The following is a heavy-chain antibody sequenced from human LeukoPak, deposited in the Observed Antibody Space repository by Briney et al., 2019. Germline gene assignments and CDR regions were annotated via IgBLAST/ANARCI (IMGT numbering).Heavy chain of an antibody. Sequence: SVKASCKASGGTFSSYAISWVRQAPGQGLEWMGGIIPIFGTANYAQKFQGRVTFTADESTSTAYTELSSLRSEDTAVYYCAVSGSYRYHFDYWGQGTLVTVSS. CDR3: AVSGSYRYHFDY. CDR2: IIPIFGTA. J-gene: IGHJ4*02. V-gene: IGHV1-69*13. D-gene: IGHD1-26*01. CDR1: GGTFSSYA.